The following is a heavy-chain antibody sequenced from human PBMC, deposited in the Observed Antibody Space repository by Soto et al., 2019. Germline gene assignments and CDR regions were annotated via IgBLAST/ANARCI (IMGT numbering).Heavy chain of an antibody. D-gene: IGHD1-20*01. J-gene: IGHJ4*02. CDR1: GASISGSYYY. CDR3: ATSQKGYNWNYFDH. V-gene: IGHV4-39*01. Sequence: SETLSVTCAVSGASISGSYYYWAWLRQSPGKGPEWIGSVFYTGFTSYNPSLESRVSVSVDTSKSQFSLKLSAVTAADTAVYYCATSQKGYNWNYFDHWGQGALVTVSS. CDR2: VFYTGFT.